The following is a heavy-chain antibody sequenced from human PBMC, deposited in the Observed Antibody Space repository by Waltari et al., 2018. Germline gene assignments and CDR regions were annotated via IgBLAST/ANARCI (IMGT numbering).Heavy chain of an antibody. CDR1: GYTFTAYY. D-gene: IGHD4-4*01. CDR3: AREGSHLTTVNDY. V-gene: IGHV1-2*02. J-gene: IGHJ4*02. CDR2: INPRSGET. Sequence: QEHLVQSGAEVTKPGSSVRVSCKAPGYTFTAYYINWVRQAPGQGLEWMGWINPRSGETKYAQKFHGRVTMTRDTSINTAYMELSSLLFDDTAVYYCAREGSHLTTVNDYWGQGTLVIVSS.